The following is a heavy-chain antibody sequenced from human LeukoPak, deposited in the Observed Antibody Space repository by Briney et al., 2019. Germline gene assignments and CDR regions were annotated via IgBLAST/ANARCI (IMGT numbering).Heavy chain of an antibody. Sequence: ASVKVSCKASGYTFTNYGISWVRQAPGQGLEWMGWISAYNGNTHYAQNLQGRVTMTTDTSTSTAYMELKSLRSDDTAVYYCARRDRARIAVADSVYYYYYMDVWGKGTTVTISS. CDR2: ISAYNGNT. CDR1: GYTFTNYG. V-gene: IGHV1-18*01. CDR3: ARRDRARIAVADSVYYYYYMDV. J-gene: IGHJ6*03. D-gene: IGHD6-19*01.